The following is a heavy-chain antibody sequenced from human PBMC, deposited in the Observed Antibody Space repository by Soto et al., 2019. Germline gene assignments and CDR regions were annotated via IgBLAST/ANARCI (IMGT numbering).Heavy chain of an antibody. CDR2: IRSKAYGRTT. CDR1: GCMIGDYA. D-gene: IGHD6-6*01. V-gene: IGHV3-49*03. Sequence: GVSLRLSCRASGCMIGDYAMSWFRQTQGKGLEWVGLIRSKAYGRTTENAASVKGRFTISRDDSKSIVYLQMNSLRAEDTAVYYCAREFSSGDHDAFDIWGQGTMVTVSS. CDR3: AREFSSGDHDAFDI. J-gene: IGHJ3*02.